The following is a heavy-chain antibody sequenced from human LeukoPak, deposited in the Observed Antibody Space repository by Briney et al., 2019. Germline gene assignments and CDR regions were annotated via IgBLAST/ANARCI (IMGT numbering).Heavy chain of an antibody. Sequence: GESLKISCKGSGYSFTNYWIGWVRQMPGKGLEWMGIIYPGDSDIRYRPSFQGQVTISADKSISTAYLQWSSLKASDTAIYYCARRGYYYGSGSYYIDAFDIWGQGTTVTVSS. CDR3: ARRGYYYGSGSYYIDAFDI. CDR2: IYPGDSDI. J-gene: IGHJ3*02. D-gene: IGHD3-10*01. V-gene: IGHV5-51*01. CDR1: GYSFTNYW.